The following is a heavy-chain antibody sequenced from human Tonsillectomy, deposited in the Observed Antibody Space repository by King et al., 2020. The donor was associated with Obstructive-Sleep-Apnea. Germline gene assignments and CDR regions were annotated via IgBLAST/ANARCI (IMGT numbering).Heavy chain of an antibody. CDR3: ARESLDV. J-gene: IGHJ6*02. V-gene: IGHV4-59*01. Sequence: QLQESGPGLVKPSETLSLTCTVSGGSISGYYWSWIRQPPGKGLEWIGYIYYNGSTNYNPPLKSRVTISVNTSKNQFSLRLSSVTASDTAVYYCARESLDVWGQGTTVTVSS. CDR1: GGSISGYY. CDR2: IYYNGST. D-gene: IGHD3-16*02.